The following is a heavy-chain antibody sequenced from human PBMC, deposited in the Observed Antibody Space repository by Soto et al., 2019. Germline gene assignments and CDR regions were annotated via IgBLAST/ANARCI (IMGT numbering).Heavy chain of an antibody. CDR2: IYHSGST. Sequence: PSETLSLTCAVSSGSISSSNWWSWVRQPPGKGLEWIGEIYHSGSTNYNPSLKSRVTISVDKSKNQFSLKLSSVTAADTAVYYCARDHCSSTSCYKRHSWFDPSGQGTLVTVSS. CDR3: ARDHCSSTSCYKRHSWFDP. D-gene: IGHD2-2*02. CDR1: SGSISSSNW. V-gene: IGHV4-4*02. J-gene: IGHJ5*02.